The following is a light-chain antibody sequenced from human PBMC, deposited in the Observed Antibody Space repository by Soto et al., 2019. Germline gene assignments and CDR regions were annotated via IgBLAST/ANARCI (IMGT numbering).Light chain of an antibody. Sequence: EVVLTHSPGTLSLSPGERATLSCRAIQSVSNSYLAWYQQKPGQAPRLLIYGASTRATGIPDRFSGSGSGTDFTLTISRLEPEDLAVYYCQQYGSSPRTFGQGTKVDIK. V-gene: IGKV3-20*01. CDR3: QQYGSSPRT. CDR2: GAS. CDR1: QSVSNSY. J-gene: IGKJ1*01.